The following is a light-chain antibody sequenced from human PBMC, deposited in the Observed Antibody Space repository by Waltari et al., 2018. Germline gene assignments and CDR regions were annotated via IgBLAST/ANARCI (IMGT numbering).Light chain of an antibody. CDR1: SSDVGGDDS. Sequence: QSALTQPASVSGSPGQSITISCTGSSSDVGGDDSVSWYEDHPSQAPKLIIYDVNKRPSGVSVSFSGSKSGTTASLTICGLQAENEATFYCSSQSTKNGVIFGGENKVNVL. J-gene: IGLJ2*01. V-gene: IGLV2-14*03. CDR2: DVN. CDR3: SSQSTKNGVI.